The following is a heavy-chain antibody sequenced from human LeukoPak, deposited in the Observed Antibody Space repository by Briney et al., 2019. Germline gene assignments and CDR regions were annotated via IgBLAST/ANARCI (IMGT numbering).Heavy chain of an antibody. D-gene: IGHD3-9*01. CDR3: ARGPGNYDILTGLYPTWFDP. Sequence: GASVKVSCKASGGTFSSYAISWVRQAPGQGLEWMGGIIPIFGTANYAQKFQGRVTITADKSTSTAYMELSSLRSEDTAVYYCARGPGNYDILTGLYPTWFDPWGQGTLVTVSS. J-gene: IGHJ5*02. V-gene: IGHV1-69*06. CDR1: GGTFSSYA. CDR2: IIPIFGTA.